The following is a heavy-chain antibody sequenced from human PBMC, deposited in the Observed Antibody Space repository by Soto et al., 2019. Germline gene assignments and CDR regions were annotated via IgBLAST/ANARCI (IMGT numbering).Heavy chain of an antibody. CDR2: ISYDGSNK. CDR3: AKESYMVRSYYYGMDV. V-gene: IGHV3-30*18. CDR1: GFTFSSYC. D-gene: IGHD3-10*01. Sequence: PGGSLRLSCAASGFTFSSYCMHWVRQAPGKGLEWVAVISYDGSNKYYADSVKGRFTISRDNSKNTLYLQMNSLSAEDTAVYYCAKESYMVRSYYYGMDVWGQGTTVTVSS. J-gene: IGHJ6*02.